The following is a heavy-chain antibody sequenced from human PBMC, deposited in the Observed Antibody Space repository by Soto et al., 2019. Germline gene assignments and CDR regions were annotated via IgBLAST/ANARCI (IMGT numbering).Heavy chain of an antibody. CDR1: GFTFGSYG. D-gene: IGHD6-13*01. CDR3: ANLIAAAGTSPYYYYYYGMDV. CDR2: ISYDGSNK. J-gene: IGHJ6*02. Sequence: QVQLVESGGGVVQPGRSLRLSCAASGFTFGSYGMHWVRQAPGKGLEWVAVISYDGSNKYYADSVKGRFTISRDNSKNTLYLQMNSLRAEDTAVYYCANLIAAAGTSPYYYYYYGMDVWGQGTTVTVSS. V-gene: IGHV3-30*18.